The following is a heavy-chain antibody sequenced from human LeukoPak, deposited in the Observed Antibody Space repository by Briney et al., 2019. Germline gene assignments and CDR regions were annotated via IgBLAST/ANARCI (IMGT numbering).Heavy chain of an antibody. J-gene: IGHJ4*02. D-gene: IGHD3-10*01. Sequence: SQTLSLTCTLSGDSVSSNKAAWNWLRQSPSRGLEWLGRTYYDSQWYRDYAVSVKSRMTVNPDTSKNRFSLHLNSVTPEDTAVYYCARNYYGSGSYYTLDCWGPGTLVTVSS. CDR2: TYYDSQWYR. V-gene: IGHV6-1*01. CDR3: ARNYYGSGSYYTLDC. CDR1: GDSVSSNKAA.